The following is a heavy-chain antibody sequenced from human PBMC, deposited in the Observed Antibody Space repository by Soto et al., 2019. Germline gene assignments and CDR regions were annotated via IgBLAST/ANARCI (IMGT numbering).Heavy chain of an antibody. CDR3: ARASQYSSSSRAWGYYYYGMDV. Sequence: SETLSLTCAVYGGSFSGYYWSWIRQPPGKGPEWIGEINHSGSTNYDPSLKSRVTISVDTSKNQFPLRLSSVTAADTAVYYCARASQYSSSSRAWGYYYYGMDVWGQGTTVTVSS. J-gene: IGHJ6*02. D-gene: IGHD6-6*01. CDR1: GGSFSGYY. CDR2: INHSGST. V-gene: IGHV4-34*01.